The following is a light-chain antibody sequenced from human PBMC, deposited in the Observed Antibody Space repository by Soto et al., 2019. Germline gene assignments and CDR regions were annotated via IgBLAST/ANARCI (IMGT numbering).Light chain of an antibody. CDR3: AAWDDSLNGVV. CDR1: SSNIGSNT. V-gene: IGLV1-44*01. J-gene: IGLJ2*01. Sequence: QSVLTQPPSASGTPGQRVTISCSRSSSNIGSNTVNWYQQLPGTAPKLLIYSSNQRPSGVPDRFSGSKSGTSASLAISGLQSEDEADYYCAAWDDSLNGVVFGGGTKLTV. CDR2: SSN.